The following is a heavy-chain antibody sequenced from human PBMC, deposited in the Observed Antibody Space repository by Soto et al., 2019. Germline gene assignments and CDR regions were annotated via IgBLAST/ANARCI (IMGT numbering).Heavy chain of an antibody. J-gene: IGHJ4*02. D-gene: IGHD3-9*01. V-gene: IGHV3-23*01. Sequence: GGSLRLSCALSGFTTSRLAMSWVRQAPGKGLEWVSAISSSGGRTYYAESVKGRFTISRDTSKNTLYLQMHSLRAEDTAVYYCAKDQTPGYAADWAVGYYFHFWGQGTLVTVS. CDR3: AKDQTPGYAADWAVGYYFHF. CDR1: GFTTSRLA. CDR2: ISSSGGRT.